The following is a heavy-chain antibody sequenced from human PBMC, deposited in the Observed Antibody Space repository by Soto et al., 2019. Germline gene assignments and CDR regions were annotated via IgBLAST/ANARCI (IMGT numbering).Heavy chain of an antibody. D-gene: IGHD2-2*01. Sequence: GGSLRLSCAASGFTFSSYGMHWFRQAPGKGLEWVAVIWYDGSNEYYADSVKGRFTISRDNSKNTLYLQMNSLRAEDTAVYYCARGEERVAMPSGYWGQGTLVTVS. J-gene: IGHJ4*02. V-gene: IGHV3-33*08. CDR3: ARGEERVAMPSGY. CDR1: GFTFSSYG. CDR2: IWYDGSNE.